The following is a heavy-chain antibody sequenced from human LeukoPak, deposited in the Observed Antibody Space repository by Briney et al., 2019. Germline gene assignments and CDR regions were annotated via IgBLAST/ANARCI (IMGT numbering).Heavy chain of an antibody. D-gene: IGHD1-1*01. Sequence: GGSLTLSCAASGFTLSSYAMRWVRRAPGKAREWVSAIMGSGGTTYYPDCVKGRFTISRDNSNNTVHLQMDSLRPDDSALYDCTREDNPLWFDPWGQGTLVTVSS. CDR2: IMGSGGTT. CDR3: TREDNPLWFDP. CDR1: GFTLSSYA. J-gene: IGHJ5*02. V-gene: IGHV3-23*01.